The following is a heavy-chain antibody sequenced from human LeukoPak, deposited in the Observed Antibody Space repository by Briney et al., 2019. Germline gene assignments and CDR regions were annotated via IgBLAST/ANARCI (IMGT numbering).Heavy chain of an antibody. Sequence: ASMKGSCKTSGYTFTNFDINWVRQATGQGLEWMGWMNPNTGNAGYAQKFQDRVTITWDASISTAYMELSSLRSEDTAVYYCARVGYSNSYDYWGQGTQVTVSS. J-gene: IGHJ4*02. V-gene: IGHV1-8*01. CDR2: MNPNTGNA. D-gene: IGHD1-26*01. CDR3: ARVGYSNSYDY. CDR1: GYTFTNFD.